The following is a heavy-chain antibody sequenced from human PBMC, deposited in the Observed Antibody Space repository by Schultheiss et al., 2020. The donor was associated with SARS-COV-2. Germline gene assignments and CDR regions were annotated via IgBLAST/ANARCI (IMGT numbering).Heavy chain of an antibody. J-gene: IGHJ4*02. Sequence: GGSLRLSCAASGFTFSSYGMHWVRQAPGKGLEWVANIKQDGSEKYYVDSVKGRFTISRDNAKNSLYLQMNSLRAEDTAVYYCARDGYSSSWFNFDYWGQGTLVTVSS. CDR2: IKQDGSEK. CDR3: ARDGYSSSWFNFDY. CDR1: GFTFSSYG. D-gene: IGHD6-13*01. V-gene: IGHV3-7*03.